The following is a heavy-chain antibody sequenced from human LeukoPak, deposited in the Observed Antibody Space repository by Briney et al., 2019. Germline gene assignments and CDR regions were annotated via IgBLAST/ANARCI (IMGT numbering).Heavy chain of an antibody. D-gene: IGHD3-22*01. J-gene: IGHJ3*02. CDR1: GYTFTSYD. V-gene: IGHV1-8*01. Sequence: ASVKVSCKTSGYTFTSYDINWVRQVIGQGLEWVGGMDGNSGKTAYAQNFLGRVTITRSSSISTAYMELSSLRSEDTAVYYCARLYYYASSGYDALDIWGQGTMVAVSS. CDR3: ARLYYYASSGYDALDI. CDR2: MDGNSGKT.